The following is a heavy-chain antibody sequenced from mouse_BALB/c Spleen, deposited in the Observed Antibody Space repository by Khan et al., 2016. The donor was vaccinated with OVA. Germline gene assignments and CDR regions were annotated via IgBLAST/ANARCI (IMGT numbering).Heavy chain of an antibody. CDR2: INPHIGET. J-gene: IGHJ2*01. CDR1: GYSFTGYF. Sequence: EVQLQQSGPELVRPGASVKISCKASGYSFTGYFMNWVMQSHGKSLEWIGRINPHIGETFYNQRFKDKATLTVDESSSTAHMELRSLASEDSSVYYCTRIHRSDVDYWGQGTTLTVSS. V-gene: IGHV1-20*02. CDR3: TRIHRSDVDY. D-gene: IGHD1-1*01.